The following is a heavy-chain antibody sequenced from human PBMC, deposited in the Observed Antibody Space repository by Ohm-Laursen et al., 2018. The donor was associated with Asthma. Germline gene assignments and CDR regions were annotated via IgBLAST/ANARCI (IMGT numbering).Heavy chain of an antibody. CDR1: GSTFKDYA. J-gene: IGHJ4*02. Sequence: SLRLSCSASGSTFKDYAMAWVHQVPGKGLDFVSALSGGAGRTFYADSVRGRFTISRDNSRNTLSLQMNSLRADDTAIYYCAKGPYEAANFYFDHWGQGTLVSVSA. CDR3: AKGPYEAANFYFDH. V-gene: IGHV3-23*01. D-gene: IGHD1-1*01. CDR2: LSGGAGRT.